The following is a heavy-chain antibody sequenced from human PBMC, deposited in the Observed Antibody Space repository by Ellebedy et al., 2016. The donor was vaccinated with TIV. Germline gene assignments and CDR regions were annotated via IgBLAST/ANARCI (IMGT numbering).Heavy chain of an antibody. CDR1: GDPFSSGPDY. D-gene: IGHD2-15*01. Sequence: LRLSXTVSGDPFSSGPDYWSWIRQPPGKGLEWIGFIHYSGSTYSNPSLKSRFTLSVDTSKNEFYLRLRSVTAADTAVYYCARARAASNDFDYWGQGTLVTVSS. J-gene: IGHJ4*02. CDR3: ARARAASNDFDY. V-gene: IGHV4-30-4*01. CDR2: IHYSGST.